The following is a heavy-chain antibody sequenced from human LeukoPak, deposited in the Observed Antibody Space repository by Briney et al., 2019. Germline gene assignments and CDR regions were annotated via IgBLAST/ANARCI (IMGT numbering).Heavy chain of an antibody. CDR2: IIPIFGTA. V-gene: IGHV1-69*05. D-gene: IGHD1-1*01. J-gene: IGHJ4*02. CDR3: ARGSMGGTDY. Sequence: SVKVSCKASGGTFSSYAISWVRQTPGQGLEWMGGIIPIFGTAYYAQKFQGRVTMTRNTSISTAYMELSSLRSEDTAVYYCARGSMGGTDYWGQGTLVTVSS. CDR1: GGTFSSYA.